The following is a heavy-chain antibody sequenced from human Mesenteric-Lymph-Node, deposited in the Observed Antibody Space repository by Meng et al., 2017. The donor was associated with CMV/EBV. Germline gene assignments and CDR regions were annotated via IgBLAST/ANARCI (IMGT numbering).Heavy chain of an antibody. Sequence: ASVKVSCKASGYTFTSYDINWVRQATGQGLEWMGWMNPNSGNTGYAQKFQGRVTMTRNTSISTAYMELSSLRSEDTAVYYCARGGYCSSTSCRYYYYYGMDVWGQGTTVTVSS. CDR3: ARGGYCSSTSCRYYYYYGMDV. J-gene: IGHJ6*02. CDR2: MNPNSGNT. V-gene: IGHV1-8*01. D-gene: IGHD2-2*01. CDR1: GYTFTSYD.